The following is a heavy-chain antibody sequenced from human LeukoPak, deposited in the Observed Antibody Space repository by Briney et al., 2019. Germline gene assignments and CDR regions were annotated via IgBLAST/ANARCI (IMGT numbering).Heavy chain of an antibody. J-gene: IGHJ4*02. CDR1: GFTFSRYW. CDR3: ARDSPERGYSYGPLDNYFDY. CDR2: IKQDGSEK. Sequence: GGSLRLSCAASGFTFSRYWMSWVRQAPGKGLEWVANIKQDGSEKYYVDSVKGRITISRDNAKNSLYLQMNSLRAEDTVIYYCARDSPERGYSYGPLDNYFDYWGQGTLVTVSS. V-gene: IGHV3-7*01. D-gene: IGHD5-18*01.